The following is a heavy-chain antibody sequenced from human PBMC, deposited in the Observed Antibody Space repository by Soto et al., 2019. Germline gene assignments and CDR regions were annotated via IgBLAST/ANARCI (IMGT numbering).Heavy chain of an antibody. V-gene: IGHV1-69*05. CDR2: IIPFFGTT. CDR1: GGTFSSYP. D-gene: IGHD3-22*01. J-gene: IGHJ4*02. Sequence: ASVKVSCKASGGTFSSYPINWVRQAPGQGLEWMGGIIPFFGTTHSAQKLQGRVTMTTDTSTSTAYMELRSLRSDDTAVYYCARYYYDSSGPSFGYWGQGTLVTVSS. CDR3: ARYYYDSSGPSFGY.